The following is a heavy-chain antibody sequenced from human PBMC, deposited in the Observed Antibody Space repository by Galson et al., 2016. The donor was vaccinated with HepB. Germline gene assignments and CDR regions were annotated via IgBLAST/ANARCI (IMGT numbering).Heavy chain of an antibody. CDR2: IYYSGRT. CDR1: GGSISHFY. V-gene: IGHV4-59*01. Sequence: ETLSLTCIVSGGSISHFYWSWIRQPPGKGLEWIGYIYYSGRTNYNPSLKSRVTISVDTSKNQFSLKLSSVTAADTAVYYCARDDSGGWYGFHYGMDVWGQGTTVTVSS. D-gene: IGHD6-19*01. CDR3: ARDDSGGWYGFHYGMDV. J-gene: IGHJ6*02.